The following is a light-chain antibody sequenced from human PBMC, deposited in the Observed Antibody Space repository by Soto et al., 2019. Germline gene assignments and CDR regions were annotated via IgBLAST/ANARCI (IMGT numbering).Light chain of an antibody. J-gene: IGKJ1*01. CDR1: QSSSTW. CDR3: QQYNSYPWT. CDR2: DVS. Sequence: DIQMTQSPSTLSASVGDRVTITCRASQSSSTWLAWYQQKPGKAPKLLIYDVSSLESGVPSRFSGSGSGTEFTLTISSLQPDDFATYNCQQYNSYPWTFGQGTKVEIK. V-gene: IGKV1-5*01.